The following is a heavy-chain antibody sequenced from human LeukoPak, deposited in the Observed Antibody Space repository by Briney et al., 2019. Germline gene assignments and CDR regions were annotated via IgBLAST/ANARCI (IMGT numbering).Heavy chain of an antibody. D-gene: IGHD3-10*01. CDR2: INHSGTT. Sequence: SETLSLTCGVYGGFPSGYYWSWIRQPPGKGLEWIGEINHSGTTNYNPSFKSRVTMTVDTSKNQLSLKLSSVTAADTAVYYCARGGGYYYGSGSRPLDYWGQGTLVTVSS. J-gene: IGHJ4*02. CDR1: GGFPSGYY. V-gene: IGHV4-34*01. CDR3: ARGGGYYYGSGSRPLDY.